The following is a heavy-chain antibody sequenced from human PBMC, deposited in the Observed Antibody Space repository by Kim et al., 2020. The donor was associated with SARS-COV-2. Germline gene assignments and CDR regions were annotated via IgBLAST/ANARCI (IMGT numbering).Heavy chain of an antibody. J-gene: IGHJ6*02. D-gene: IGHD3-10*01. CDR3: ARDIGYYGSGSYPPRVYYYYCGGMDV. Sequence: GGSLRLSCAASGFTFSSYAMHWVRQAPGKGLEWVSVISYDGSNKYYADSVKGRFTISRDNSKNTLYLQMNSLRAEDTAVYYCARDIGYYGSGSYPPRVYYYYCGGMDVWGRGTTVTVSS. CDR2: ISYDGSNK. V-gene: IGHV3-30*04. CDR1: GFTFSSYA.